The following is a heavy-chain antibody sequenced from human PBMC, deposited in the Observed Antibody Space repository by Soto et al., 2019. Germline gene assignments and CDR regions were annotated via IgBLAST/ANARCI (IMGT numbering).Heavy chain of an antibody. CDR2: ISSSGSTI. Sequence: GGSLRLSCAASGFTFSSYEMNWVRQAPGKGLEWVSYISSSGSTIYYADSVKGRFTISRDNAKNSLYLQMNSLRAEDTAVYYCARDTVDVESSGYYYRFFQHWGQGTLVTV. D-gene: IGHD3-22*01. V-gene: IGHV3-48*03. J-gene: IGHJ1*01. CDR1: GFTFSSYE. CDR3: ARDTVDVESSGYYYRFFQH.